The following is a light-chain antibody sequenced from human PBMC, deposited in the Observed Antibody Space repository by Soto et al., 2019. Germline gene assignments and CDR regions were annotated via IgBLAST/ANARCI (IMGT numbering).Light chain of an antibody. CDR2: YDS. CDR1: NIGSKS. CDR3: QVWDSSSDPRGV. Sequence: SYELTQPPSVSVAPGKTARITCGGNNIGSKSVHWYQQKPGQAPVLVIYYDSDRPSGIPERFSGSNSGNTATLTISRVEAGDEAGYYCQVWDSSSDPRGVFGTGTKLTVL. V-gene: IGLV3-21*04. J-gene: IGLJ1*01.